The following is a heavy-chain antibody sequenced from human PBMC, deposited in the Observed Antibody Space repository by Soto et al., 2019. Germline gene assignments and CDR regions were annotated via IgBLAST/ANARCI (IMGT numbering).Heavy chain of an antibody. CDR1: GYSFTNND. J-gene: IGHJ5*02. CDR2: MNPGSGDT. Sequence: ASVKISCKASGYSFTNNDVSWVRQATGQGLEWMGWMNPGSGDTGYAQKFQGRVTMTRDISIATAYMELSSLRSDDTAIYYCARMETFGSLNWFDPWGQGTLVTVSS. V-gene: IGHV1-8*01. D-gene: IGHD3-16*01. CDR3: ARMETFGSLNWFDP.